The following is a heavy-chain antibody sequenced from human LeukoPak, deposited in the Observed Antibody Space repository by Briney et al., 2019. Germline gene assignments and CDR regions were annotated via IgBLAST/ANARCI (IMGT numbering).Heavy chain of an antibody. CDR1: GFTFSSYA. J-gene: IGHJ4*02. CDR3: AKSPWFDYGSGSFLDY. V-gene: IGHV3-23*01. D-gene: IGHD3-10*01. CDR2: ISGSGGST. Sequence: GGSLRLSCAASGFTFSSYAMHWVRQAPGKGLEWVSAISGSGGSTYYADSVKGRFTISRDNSKNTLYLQMNSLRAEDTAVYYCAKSPWFDYGSGSFLDYWGQGTLVTVSS.